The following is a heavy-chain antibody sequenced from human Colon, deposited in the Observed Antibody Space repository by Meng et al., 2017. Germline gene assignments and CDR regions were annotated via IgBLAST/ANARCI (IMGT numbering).Heavy chain of an antibody. V-gene: IGHV4-30-4*01. D-gene: IGHD2-2*01. CDR1: NGSINSSDYY. J-gene: IGHJ4*02. CDR2: IHSSGNT. Sequence: QVQLQGSGPGLVKPSQTLSLTCTISNGSINSSDYYWNWIRQPPGKGPEWLGYIHSSGNTYYTPSLKSRLAMSLDTSKNQFSLRLTSVTAADTAVYYCARNPVIPDARTFDFWGQGALVTVSS. CDR3: ARNPVIPDARTFDF.